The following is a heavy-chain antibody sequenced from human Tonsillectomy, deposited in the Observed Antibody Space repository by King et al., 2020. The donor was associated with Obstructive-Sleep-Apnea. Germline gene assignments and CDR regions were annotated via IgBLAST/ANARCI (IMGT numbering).Heavy chain of an antibody. CDR1: GYSISSSNW. Sequence: HVQLQESGPGLVKPSDTLSLTCAISGYSISSSNWWGWIRQPPGKGLEWIGYIHYSGTTYYNSSLKSRFTMSVDTSKNQFSLRLSSVTSVDTAVYYCARRGTPGAFDIWGQGAMVTVSS. CDR2: IHYSGTT. V-gene: IGHV4-28*01. CDR3: ARRGTPGAFDI. J-gene: IGHJ3*02. D-gene: IGHD3-16*01.